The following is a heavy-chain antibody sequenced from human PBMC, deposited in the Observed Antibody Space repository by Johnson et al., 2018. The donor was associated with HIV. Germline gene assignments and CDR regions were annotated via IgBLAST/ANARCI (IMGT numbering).Heavy chain of an antibody. J-gene: IGHJ3*01. CDR1: GFTFDDYG. Sequence: VQLVESGGGVVQPGGSLRLSCAASGFTFDDYGMSWVRQAPGKGLEWVSGINWNGGSTGYADSVKGRFTISRDNAKNSLYLQMNSLRAEDTAVYYCARDQRGGYSYGDAFDFWGQGTMVTVSS. CDR3: ARDQRGGYSYGDAFDF. CDR2: INWNGGST. D-gene: IGHD5-18*01. V-gene: IGHV3-20*04.